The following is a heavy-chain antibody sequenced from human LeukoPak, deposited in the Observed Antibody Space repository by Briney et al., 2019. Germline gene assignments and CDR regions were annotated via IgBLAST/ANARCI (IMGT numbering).Heavy chain of an antibody. CDR1: GGSFSSSSSY. Sequence: SETLSLTCTVSGGSFSSSSSYWSWIRQPPGKGLEWIGYIYYSGSTNYNPSLKSRVTISVDTSKNQFSLKLSSVTAADTAVYYCARTAVTTIGYFDYWGQGTLVTVSS. CDR3: ARTAVTTIGYFDY. J-gene: IGHJ4*02. V-gene: IGHV4-61*01. CDR2: IYYSGST. D-gene: IGHD4-17*01.